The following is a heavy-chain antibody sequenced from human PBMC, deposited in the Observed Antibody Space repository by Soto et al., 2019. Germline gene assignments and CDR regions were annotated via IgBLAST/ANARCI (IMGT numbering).Heavy chain of an antibody. CDR3: ARMGSGSWRGYLDI. D-gene: IGHD6-13*01. V-gene: IGHV4-4*02. CDR1: GISVTTMNW. Sequence: QVHLQESGPGLVKPSGTLSLTCSVSGISVTTMNWWNWVRQSPGKGLEWIGEVFHSGTTNYNPSLQSRVTISINKSTNQFSLKLTSVTAADTAVYYCARMGSGSWRGYLDIWGRGTLVSVSA. J-gene: IGHJ2*01. CDR2: VFHSGTT.